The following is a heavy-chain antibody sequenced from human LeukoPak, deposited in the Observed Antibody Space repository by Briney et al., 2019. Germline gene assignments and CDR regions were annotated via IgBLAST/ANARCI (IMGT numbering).Heavy chain of an antibody. Sequence: GGSLRLSCAASGFTFSVSWMSWVRQAPGKRLEWVANIKEDGTVKNYVDSVKGRLTISRDNAKKSLFLQMNSLRAEDTAVYYCVKDRGWNTFDYWGQGTLVTVSS. V-gene: IGHV3-7*01. CDR2: IKEDGTVK. J-gene: IGHJ4*02. D-gene: IGHD1/OR15-1a*01. CDR1: GFTFSVSW. CDR3: VKDRGWNTFDY.